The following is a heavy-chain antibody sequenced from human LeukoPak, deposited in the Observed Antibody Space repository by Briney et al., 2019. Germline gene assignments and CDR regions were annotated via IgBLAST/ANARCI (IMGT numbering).Heavy chain of an antibody. CDR1: GFTFSSYG. J-gene: IGHJ4*02. V-gene: IGHV3-7*01. CDR3: ASDYDFWSGPGGDY. Sequence: GGSLRLSCAASGFTFSSYGMHWVRQAPGKGLEWVANIKQDGSEKYYVDSVKGRFTISRDNAKNSLYLQMNSLRAEDTAVYYCASDYDFWSGPGGDYWGQGTLVTVSS. CDR2: IKQDGSEK. D-gene: IGHD3-3*01.